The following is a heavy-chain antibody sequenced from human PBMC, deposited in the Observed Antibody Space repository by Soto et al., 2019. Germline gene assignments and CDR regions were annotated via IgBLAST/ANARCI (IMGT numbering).Heavy chain of an antibody. CDR2: IYYSGST. J-gene: IGHJ4*02. V-gene: IGHV4-30-4*01. CDR3: ARVHYYYASSGYHYYFDY. CDR1: GGSISSGDYY. D-gene: IGHD3-22*01. Sequence: SETLSLTCTVSGGSISSGDYYWSWIRQPPGKGLEWIGYIYYSGSTYYNPSLKSRVTISVDTSKNQFSLKLSSVTAADTAVYYCARVHYYYASSGYHYYFDYWGQGTLVTVSS.